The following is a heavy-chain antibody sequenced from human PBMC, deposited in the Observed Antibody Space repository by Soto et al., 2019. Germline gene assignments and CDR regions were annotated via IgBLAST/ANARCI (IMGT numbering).Heavy chain of an antibody. J-gene: IGHJ4*02. D-gene: IGHD3-3*01. CDR2: IYPGDSDT. CDR1: GYSFTSYW. V-gene: IGHV5-51*01. Sequence: PGESLKISCKGSGYSFTSYWIGWVRQMPGKGLEWMGIIYPGDSDTRYSPSFQGQVTISADKSISTAYLQWSSLKASDTAIYYCASSHLTPTHDFWNPPGFDYWGQGTLVTVSS. CDR3: ASSHLTPTHDFWNPPGFDY.